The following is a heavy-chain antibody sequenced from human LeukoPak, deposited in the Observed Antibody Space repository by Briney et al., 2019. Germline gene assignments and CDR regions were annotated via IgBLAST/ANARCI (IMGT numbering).Heavy chain of an antibody. V-gene: IGHV1-2*02. CDR1: GYTFTGYY. J-gene: IGHJ4*02. CDR2: INPNSGGT. D-gene: IGHD6-19*01. Sequence: ALVKVSCKASGYTFTGYYMHWVRQAPGQGLEWMGWINPNSGGTNYAQKFQGRVTMTRDTSISTAYMELSRLRSDDTAVYYCARDHSSGWTPFDYWGQGTLVTVSS. CDR3: ARDHSSGWTPFDY.